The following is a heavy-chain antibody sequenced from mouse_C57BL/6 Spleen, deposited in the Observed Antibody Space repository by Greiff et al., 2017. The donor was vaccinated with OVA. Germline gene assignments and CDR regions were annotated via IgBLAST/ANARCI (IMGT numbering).Heavy chain of an antibody. CDR2: IYPGDGDT. D-gene: IGHD2-4*01. CDR1: GYAFSSSW. V-gene: IGHV1-82*01. CDR3: ATYDYDYYAMDY. J-gene: IGHJ4*01. Sequence: QVQLQQSGPELVKPGASVKISCKASGYAFSSSWMNWVKQRPGKGLEWIGRIYPGDGDTNYNGKFKGKATLTADKSSSTAYMQLSSLTSEDSAVYFCATYDYDYYAMDYWGQGTSVTVSS.